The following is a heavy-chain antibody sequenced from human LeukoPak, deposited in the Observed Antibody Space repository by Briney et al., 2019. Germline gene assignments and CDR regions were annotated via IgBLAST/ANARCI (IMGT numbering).Heavy chain of an antibody. J-gene: IGHJ4*02. CDR3: ARGLYAAAFDS. D-gene: IGHD2-2*01. V-gene: IGHV3-64*04. CDR1: GFTFSSYA. CDR2: ISSNGGST. Sequence: PGGSLRLSCSASGFTFSSYAMHWVRQAPGKGLEYVSAISSNGGSTYYADSVKGRFTISRDNSKNTLYLQMNSLRAEDTAVYYCARGLYAAAFDSWGQGTLVTVSS.